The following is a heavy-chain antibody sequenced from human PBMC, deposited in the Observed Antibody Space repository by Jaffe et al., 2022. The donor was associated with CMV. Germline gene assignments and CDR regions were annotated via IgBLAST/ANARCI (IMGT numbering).Heavy chain of an antibody. CDR1: GFTFSSYS. Sequence: EVQLVESGGGLVQPGGSLRLSCAASGFTFSSYSMNWVRQAPGKGLEWVSYISSSSSTIYYADSVKGRFTISRDNAKNSLYLQMNSLRDEDTAVYYCARDGGGGYSGSTFDYWGQGTLVTVSS. V-gene: IGHV3-48*02. D-gene: IGHD5-12*01. CDR3: ARDGGGGYSGSTFDY. CDR2: ISSSSSTI. J-gene: IGHJ4*02.